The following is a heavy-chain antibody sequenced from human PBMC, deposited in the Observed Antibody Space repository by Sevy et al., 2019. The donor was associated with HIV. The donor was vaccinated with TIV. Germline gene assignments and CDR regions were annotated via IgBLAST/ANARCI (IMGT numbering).Heavy chain of an antibody. CDR2: ISGSGGST. Sequence: GGSLRLSCAASGFTFSSYAMSWVRQAPGKGLEWVSAISGSGGSTYYADSVKGRFTISGDNSKNTLYLQMNSLRAGDTAVYYCAKDNTTSSWFPYFDYWGQGTLVTVSS. J-gene: IGHJ4*02. V-gene: IGHV3-23*01. CDR1: GFTFSSYA. D-gene: IGHD6-13*01. CDR3: AKDNTTSSWFPYFDY.